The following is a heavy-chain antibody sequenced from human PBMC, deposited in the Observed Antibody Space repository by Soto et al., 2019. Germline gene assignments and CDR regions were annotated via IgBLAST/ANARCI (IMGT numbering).Heavy chain of an antibody. CDR1: GFTFSSYS. CDR2: ISSSSTYI. D-gene: IGHD3-9*01. V-gene: IGHV3-21*01. CDR3: ARGEGYFDWSAPRY. J-gene: IGHJ4*02. Sequence: EVQLVESGGGLVKPGGSLRLSCAASGFTFSSYSMHWVRQAPGKGLEWVSSISSSSTYIKYADSVKGRFTISRDNAKNSLYLQMNSLRAEDTAVYYCARGEGYFDWSAPRYWGKGTLVTVSS.